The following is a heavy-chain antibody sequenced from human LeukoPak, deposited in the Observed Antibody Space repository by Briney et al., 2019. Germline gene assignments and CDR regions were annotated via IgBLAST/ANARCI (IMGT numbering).Heavy chain of an antibody. CDR3: ARDSAKKGFGSYGMDV. CDR2: IYHSGST. D-gene: IGHD3-10*01. CDR1: GGSISSGGYS. Sequence: SETLSLTCAVSGGSISSGGYSWSWIRQPPGKGLEWIGYIYHSGSTYYNPSLKSRVTISVDRSKNQFSLKLSSVTAADTAVYCCARDSAKKGFGSYGMDVWGQGTTVTVSS. J-gene: IGHJ6*02. V-gene: IGHV4-30-2*01.